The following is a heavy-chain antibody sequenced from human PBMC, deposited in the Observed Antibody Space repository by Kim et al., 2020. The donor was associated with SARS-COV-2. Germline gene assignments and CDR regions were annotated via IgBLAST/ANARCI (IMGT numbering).Heavy chain of an antibody. CDR3: ARGLIAGSVGASYVNY. J-gene: IGHJ4*02. CDR2: IYYSGST. Sequence: SETLSLTCTVSGGSISSDGYYWSWIRQHPGKGLEWIGYIYYSGSTYYNPSLKSRVTISVDTSKNQFSLKLSSVTAADTAVYYCARGLIAGSVGASYVNYWGQGTLVTVSS. CDR1: GGSISSDGYY. V-gene: IGHV4-31*03. D-gene: IGHD1-26*01.